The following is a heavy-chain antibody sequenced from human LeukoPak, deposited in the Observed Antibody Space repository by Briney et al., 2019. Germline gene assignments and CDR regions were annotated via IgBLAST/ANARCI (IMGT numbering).Heavy chain of an antibody. CDR3: ARKSGDIEC. V-gene: IGHV3-23*01. CDR2: ITGITGTT. D-gene: IGHD1-1*01. J-gene: IGHJ4*02. Sequence: GGSLRLSCAASGFTFSGYGMSWVHQAPGKGLEWVSAITGITGTTYYADSVKGRFTISRDNSKNTLYLQMNSLRPEDTAVYYCARKSGDIECWRQGTLVTVSS. CDR1: GFTFSGYG.